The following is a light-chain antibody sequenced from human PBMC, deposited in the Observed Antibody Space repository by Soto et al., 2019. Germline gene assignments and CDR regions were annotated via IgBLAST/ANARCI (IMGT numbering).Light chain of an antibody. CDR1: SSDVGGYNY. V-gene: IGLV2-8*01. J-gene: IGLJ2*01. CDR2: EVT. CDR3: NSYAGSNYL. Sequence: QSALTQPPSASGSPGQSVTISCTGTSSDVGGYNYVSWYQQHPGKAPKLMIYEVTKRPSGVPDRFSGSKSGNTASLTVSGLHAEDEAHYYCNSYAGSNYLFGGGTKLTVL.